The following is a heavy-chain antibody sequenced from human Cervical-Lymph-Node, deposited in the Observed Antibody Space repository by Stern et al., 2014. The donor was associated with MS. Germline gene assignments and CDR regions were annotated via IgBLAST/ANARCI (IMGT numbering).Heavy chain of an antibody. CDR2: ISAYNGNT. CDR1: GYTFTSYG. V-gene: IGHV1-18*01. CDR3: ARDPHYYDSSGYQVHFDY. D-gene: IGHD3-22*01. J-gene: IGHJ4*02. Sequence: QVQLVESGAEVKKPGASVKVSCKASGYTFTSYGISWVRQAPGQGLEWMGWISAYNGNTNYAQKLQGRVTMTTDTSTSTAYMELRSLRSDDTAVYYCARDPHYYDSSGYQVHFDYWGQGTLVTVSS.